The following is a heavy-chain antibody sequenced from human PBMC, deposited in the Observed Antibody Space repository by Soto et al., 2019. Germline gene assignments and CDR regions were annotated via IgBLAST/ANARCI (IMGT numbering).Heavy chain of an antibody. Sequence: PSETLSLTCAVYGGSFSGYYWSWIRQPPGKGLEWIGEINHSGSTNYNPSLKSRVTISVDTSKNQFSLKLSSVTAADTAVYYCAGAGPRYYDPRRDPPGPNWGQGTLVTVSS. V-gene: IGHV4-34*01. J-gene: IGHJ4*02. CDR1: GGSFSGYY. CDR3: AGAGPRYYDPRRDPPGPN. CDR2: INHSGST. D-gene: IGHD3-22*01.